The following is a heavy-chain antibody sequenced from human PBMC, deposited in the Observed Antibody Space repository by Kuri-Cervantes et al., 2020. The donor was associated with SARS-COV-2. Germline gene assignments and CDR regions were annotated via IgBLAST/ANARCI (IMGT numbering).Heavy chain of an antibody. V-gene: IGHV3-64*02. CDR1: GFTFSSYA. CDR2: ISSNGGST. D-gene: IGHD1-1*01. CDR3: ARSLAITTTTPGYFQH. J-gene: IGHJ1*01. Sequence: GSLRLSCAASGFTFSSYAMHWVRQAPGKGLEYVSAISSNGGSTYYADSVKGRFTISRDNSKNTLYLQMGSLRAEDMAVYYCARSLAITTTTPGYFQHWGQGTLVTVSS.